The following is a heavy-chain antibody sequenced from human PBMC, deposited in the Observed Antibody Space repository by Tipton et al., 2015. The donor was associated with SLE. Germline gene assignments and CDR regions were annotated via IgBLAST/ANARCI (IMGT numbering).Heavy chain of an antibody. D-gene: IGHD6-13*01. CDR2: LYHRGST. CDR3: ARDPYDSTWRNGWFDP. CDR1: GYYITSGDY. V-gene: IGHV4-38-2*02. Sequence: TLSLTCAVSGYYITSGDYWGWIRQPPGKGLEWVVSLYHRGSTYYNPSLKSRVTISTDTSKNEIYLKLTSVTATDTAVYFCARDPYDSTWRNGWFDPWGQGTLVTVSS. J-gene: IGHJ5*02.